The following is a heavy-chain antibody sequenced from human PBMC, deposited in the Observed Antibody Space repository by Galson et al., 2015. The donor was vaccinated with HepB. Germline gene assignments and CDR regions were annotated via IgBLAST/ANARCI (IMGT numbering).Heavy chain of an antibody. CDR2: ITTSGSTR. CDR1: GFTFSDYY. V-gene: IGHV3-11*01. Sequence: SLRLSCAASGFTFSDYYMSWIRQAPGEGLEWVSYITTSGSTRYYADSVKGRFTISRDNANKSLYLQMNSLRAEDTAVYYCAREGLRYGMDVWGQGTTVTISS. CDR3: AREGLRYGMDV. J-gene: IGHJ6*02. D-gene: IGHD2-15*01.